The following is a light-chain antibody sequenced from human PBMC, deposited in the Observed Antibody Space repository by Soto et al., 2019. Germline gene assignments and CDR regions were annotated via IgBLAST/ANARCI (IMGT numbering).Light chain of an antibody. CDR2: EVS. CDR1: SSDVGAYNY. CDR3: GSFTSSSTVV. V-gene: IGLV2-14*01. Sequence: QSVLTQPASVSGSPGQSITISCTGTSSDVGAYNYVSWYQQFPGKAPKLMIYEVSNRPSGVSNRFSGSKSGNTASLSISGLQAEDEADYYCGSFTSSSTVVFGGGTKVTVL. J-gene: IGLJ2*01.